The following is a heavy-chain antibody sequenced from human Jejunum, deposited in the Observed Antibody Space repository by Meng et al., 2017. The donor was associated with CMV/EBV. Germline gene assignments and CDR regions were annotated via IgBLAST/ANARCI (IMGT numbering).Heavy chain of an antibody. CDR1: GYTFTRYP. CDR2: ISTNTGNP. V-gene: IGHV7-4-1*02. Sequence: QFELVQSESEVKKPWASVHVSCKASGYTFTRYPRNWVRPASGQGREWMGKISTNTGNPTYAQCFRGRFVFSVDTSVSTAYLQISSLKAEDTAVYYCGTLKYTSGFYGPAYWGQGALVTVSS. J-gene: IGHJ4*02. CDR3: GTLKYTSGFYGPAY. D-gene: IGHD6-19*01.